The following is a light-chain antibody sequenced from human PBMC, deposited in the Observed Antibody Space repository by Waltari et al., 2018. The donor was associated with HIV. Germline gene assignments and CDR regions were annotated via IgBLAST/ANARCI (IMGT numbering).Light chain of an antibody. CDR1: SSNIGAGYD. CDR3: QSYDSSLSGWV. CDR2: GNN. Sequence: QSVLTQPPSVSGAPGQRVTISCPGSSSNIGAGYDVHWYQQLPGTAPKLLIYGNNNRPSGVPDRFSGSKSATSASLAITGLQAEDEADYYCQSYDSSLSGWVFGGGTKLTVL. J-gene: IGLJ3*02. V-gene: IGLV1-40*01.